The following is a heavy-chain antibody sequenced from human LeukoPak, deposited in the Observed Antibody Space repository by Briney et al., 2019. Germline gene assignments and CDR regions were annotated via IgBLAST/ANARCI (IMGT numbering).Heavy chain of an antibody. J-gene: IGHJ4*02. D-gene: IGHD1-26*01. CDR2: ISSNGGST. CDR1: GFTFSSYA. Sequence: GGSLRLSCAASGFTFSSYAMHWVRQAPGKGLEYVSAISSNGGSTYYANSVKGRFTISRDNSKNTLYLQMGSLRAEDMAVYYCARDGAPSGSYSHFDSWGQGTLVTVSS. V-gene: IGHV3-64*01. CDR3: ARDGAPSGSYSHFDS.